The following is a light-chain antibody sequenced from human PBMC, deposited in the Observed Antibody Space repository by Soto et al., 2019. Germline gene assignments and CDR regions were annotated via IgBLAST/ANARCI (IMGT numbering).Light chain of an antibody. CDR3: GTWDSSLSAVV. CDR2: ANN. CDR1: SSNIGNNY. Sequence: QSLLTQPPSVSAAPGQKVTISCSGSSSNIGNNYVSWYQQLPGTAPKLLIYANNKRPSGIPDRLSGSKSGTSATLGITGLQTGDEADYYCGTWDSSLSAVVFGGGTKLTVL. V-gene: IGLV1-51*01. J-gene: IGLJ2*01.